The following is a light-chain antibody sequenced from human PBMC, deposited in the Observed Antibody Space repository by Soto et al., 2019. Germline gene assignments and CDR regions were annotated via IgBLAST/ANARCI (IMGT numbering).Light chain of an antibody. CDR3: QQYGSSSYT. CDR2: GAS. Sequence: EIVLTQSPGTLSLSPGERATLSCRASQSVSSSYLAWYQQKPGQAPRLLIYGASSRATGIPDRFSGSGSGTDFTLTISRLEPEDFAVYYCQQYGSSSYTFGQGNTLESK. J-gene: IGKJ2*01. CDR1: QSVSSSY. V-gene: IGKV3-20*01.